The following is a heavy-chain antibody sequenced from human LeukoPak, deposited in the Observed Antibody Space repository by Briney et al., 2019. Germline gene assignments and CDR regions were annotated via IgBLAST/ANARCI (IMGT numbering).Heavy chain of an antibody. Sequence: QPGGSLRLSCAASGFTFGSSWMTWVRQAPGKGLEWVAVIRPDGSEAAYVDSVIGRFTISRDNAKNSLFLQMISLRVEDTAVYYCTRDRAYKTFDYWGQGALVTVSS. CDR3: TRDRAYKTFDY. V-gene: IGHV3-7*04. CDR2: IRPDGSEA. CDR1: GFTFGSSW. J-gene: IGHJ4*02. D-gene: IGHD3-16*01.